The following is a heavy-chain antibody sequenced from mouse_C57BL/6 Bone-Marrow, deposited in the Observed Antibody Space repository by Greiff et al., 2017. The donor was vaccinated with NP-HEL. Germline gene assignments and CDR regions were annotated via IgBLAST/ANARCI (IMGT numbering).Heavy chain of an antibody. D-gene: IGHD1-1*02. J-gene: IGHJ3*01. CDR1: GYTFTSYW. CDR3: ASGSPAWFAY. V-gene: IGHV1-7*01. CDR2: LNPSSGYT. Sequence: QVQLKESGAELAKPGASVKLSCKASGYTFTSYWMHWVKQRPGQGLEWIGYLNPSSGYTKYNQKFKDKATLTADKSSSTAYMQLSSLTYEDSAVYYCASGSPAWFAYWSQGTLVTVSA.